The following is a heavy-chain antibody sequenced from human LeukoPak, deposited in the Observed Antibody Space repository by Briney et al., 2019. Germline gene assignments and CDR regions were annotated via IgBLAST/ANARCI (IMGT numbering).Heavy chain of an antibody. D-gene: IGHD3-3*01. Sequence: GGSLRLSCAASGFTFSTCWMSWVRQAPGKGLEWVANIKQDGSERYYLGSLKGRFTISRDNAKNSLYLQMNSLRAEDTAVYYCARAHDFWSGYYLDYWGQGTLVTVSP. J-gene: IGHJ4*02. CDR3: ARAHDFWSGYYLDY. V-gene: IGHV3-7*02. CDR2: IKQDGSER. CDR1: GFTFSTCW.